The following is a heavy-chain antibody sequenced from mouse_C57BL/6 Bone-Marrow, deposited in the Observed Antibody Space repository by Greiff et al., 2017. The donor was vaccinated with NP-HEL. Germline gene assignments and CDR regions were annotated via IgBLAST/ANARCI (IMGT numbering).Heavy chain of an antibody. CDR1: GYTFTDYY. Sequence: EVQLQQSGPELVKPGASVKISCKASGYTFTDYYMNWVKQSHGKSLEWIGDINPNNGGTSYNQKFKGKATLTVDKSSSTAYMELRSLTSEDSAVYYCARDYSNYEGYFDVWGTGTTVTVSS. CDR3: ARDYSNYEGYFDV. J-gene: IGHJ1*03. CDR2: INPNNGGT. D-gene: IGHD2-5*01. V-gene: IGHV1-26*01.